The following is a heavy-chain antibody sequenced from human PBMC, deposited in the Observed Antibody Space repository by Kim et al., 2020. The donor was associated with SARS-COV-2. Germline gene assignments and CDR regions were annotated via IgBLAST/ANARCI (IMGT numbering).Heavy chain of an antibody. CDR1: GFTFSSYG. Sequence: GGSLRLSCAASGFTFSSYGMHWVRQAPGKGLEWVTLISFDGSNTYYADSVKGRFTISRDNSKKALYLQMNSLRIEDTAVYYCAKDRSWQQLIYSYGMDVWGQGTTVTVSS. CDR3: AKDRSWQQLIYSYGMDV. CDR2: ISFDGSNT. J-gene: IGHJ6*02. D-gene: IGHD6-13*01. V-gene: IGHV3-30*18.